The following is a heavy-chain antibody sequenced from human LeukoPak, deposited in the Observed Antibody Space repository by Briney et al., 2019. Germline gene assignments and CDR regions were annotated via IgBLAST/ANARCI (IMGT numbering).Heavy chain of an antibody. J-gene: IGHJ4*02. D-gene: IGHD2-15*01. Sequence: PGGSLRLSCAASGFXFSSSAMSWVRQAPGKGLEWVSVMGASGANTYYAASVRGRFTISRDNSKNTLYLQMDSLRAEDTALYYCAKDIYCSVGSCYSDFGYWGQGALVTVSS. CDR2: MGASGANT. CDR1: GFXFSSSA. V-gene: IGHV3-23*01. CDR3: AKDIYCSVGSCYSDFGY.